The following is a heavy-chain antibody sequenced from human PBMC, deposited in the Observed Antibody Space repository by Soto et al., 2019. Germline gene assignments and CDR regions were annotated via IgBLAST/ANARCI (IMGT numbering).Heavy chain of an antibody. J-gene: IGHJ4*02. CDR2: IYYSGST. CDR3: ASSEVTAILDY. D-gene: IGHD2-21*02. V-gene: IGHV4-61*01. Sequence: ETLSLACPVSGGSVSSGSYYGSWIRQPPGKGLEWIGYIYYSGSTNYNPPLKSRVTISVDTSKNQFSLKLSSVTAADTAGYYCASSEVTAILDYWGQGTLVTVYS. CDR1: GGSVSSGSYY.